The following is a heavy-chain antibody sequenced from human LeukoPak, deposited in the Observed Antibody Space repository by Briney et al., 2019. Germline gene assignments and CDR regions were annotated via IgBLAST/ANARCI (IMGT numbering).Heavy chain of an antibody. CDR3: ARVNFYGGYFDY. V-gene: IGHV1-2*06. CDR2: INPNSGGT. Sequence: GASVKVSCKASGYTFTGYYMHWVRQAPGQGLEWMRRINPNSGGTNYAQKFQGRVTMTRDTSISTAYMELSRLRSDDTAVYYCARVNFYGGYFDYWGQGTLVTVSS. CDR1: GYTFTGYY. D-gene: IGHD4/OR15-4a*01. J-gene: IGHJ4*02.